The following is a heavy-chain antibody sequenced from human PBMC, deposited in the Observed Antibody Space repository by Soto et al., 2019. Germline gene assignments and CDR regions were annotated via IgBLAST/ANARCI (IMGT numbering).Heavy chain of an antibody. CDR3: AHNGVKGSLYYFES. CDR1: GFSLSTSGVG. CDR2: IYWNDDK. V-gene: IGHV2-5*01. D-gene: IGHD4-17*01. J-gene: IGHJ4*02. Sequence: QITLKESGPTLVKPTQTLTLTCTFPGFSLSTSGVGVNWIRQPPGKALEWLALIYWNDDKRYSPSLKSRISITKDSSKNQVVLTVTNMDPVDTATYSCAHNGVKGSLYYFESWGQGTLVTVSS.